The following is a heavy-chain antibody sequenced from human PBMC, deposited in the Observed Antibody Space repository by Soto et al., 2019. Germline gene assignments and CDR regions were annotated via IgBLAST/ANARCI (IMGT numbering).Heavy chain of an antibody. V-gene: IGHV3-23*01. D-gene: IGHD6-6*01. CDR2: ISGNGGST. CDR3: AKDRTFGPPLVRFDS. CDR1: GFTFSVYA. J-gene: IGHJ4*02. Sequence: GGSLRLSCGASGFTFSVYAMTWVRRAPGKGLEWVSAISGNGGSTYYADSVKGRFTISRDNSKSTLHLQMNSLRVEDTAVYYCAKDRTFGPPLVRFDSWGQGTLVIVSS.